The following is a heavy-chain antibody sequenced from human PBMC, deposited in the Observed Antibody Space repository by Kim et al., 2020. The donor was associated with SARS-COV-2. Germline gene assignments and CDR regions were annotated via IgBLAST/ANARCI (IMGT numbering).Heavy chain of an antibody. Sequence: GGSLRLSCATSGFTFSNFAMSWVRQAPGKGLEWGSGISASGDSTHSADPVRGRFTISRDNSKNTLYLQMNSLRAEDTAVYYCAKGLNRWSYGMDVWGHGT. CDR1: GFTFSNFA. V-gene: IGHV3-23*01. CDR3: AKGLNRWSYGMDV. CDR2: ISASGDST. J-gene: IGHJ6*02. D-gene: IGHD6-13*01.